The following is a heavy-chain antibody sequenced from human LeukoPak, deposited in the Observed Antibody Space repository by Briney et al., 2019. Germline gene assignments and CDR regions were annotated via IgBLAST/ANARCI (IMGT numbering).Heavy chain of an antibody. J-gene: IGHJ4*02. CDR3: ARDLGMVRGVMGQ. V-gene: IGHV1-69*04. D-gene: IGHD3-10*01. Sequence: GSSVKVSCKASGGTFSSYAISWVRQAPGQGLEWMGRIIPILGIANYAQKFQGRVTITADKSTSTAYMELSSLRSEDTAVYYCARDLGMVRGVMGQWGQGTLVTVSS. CDR1: GGTFSSYA. CDR2: IIPILGIA.